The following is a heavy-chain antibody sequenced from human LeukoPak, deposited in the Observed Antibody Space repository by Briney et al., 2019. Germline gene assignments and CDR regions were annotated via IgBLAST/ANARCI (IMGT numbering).Heavy chain of an antibody. J-gene: IGHJ4*02. CDR2: IRYDGSNK. CDR3: AKDYYGSGSYYNVNY. Sequence: GGSLRLSCAASGFTFSSYGMHWVRQAPGKGLEWVAFIRYDGSNKYYADSVKGRFTISRDNSKNTLYLQMNSLRAEDTAVYYCAKDYYGSGSYYNVNYWGQGTLVTVSS. V-gene: IGHV3-30*02. D-gene: IGHD3-10*01. CDR1: GFTFSSYG.